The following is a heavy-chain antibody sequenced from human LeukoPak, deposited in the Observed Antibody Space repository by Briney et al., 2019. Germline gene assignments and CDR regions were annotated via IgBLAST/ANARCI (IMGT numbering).Heavy chain of an antibody. CDR1: GFTFSSYV. Sequence: GGSLRLSCAASGFTFSSYVMHWVRQAPGKGLEWVAVIWYDGSNKYYADSVKGRFTISRDNSKNTLYLQMNSLRAEDTAVYYCARDRLKHDLYYYYYGMDVWGQGTTVTVSS. D-gene: IGHD6-25*01. CDR3: ARDRLKHDLYYYYYGMDV. CDR2: IWYDGSNK. J-gene: IGHJ6*02. V-gene: IGHV3-33*01.